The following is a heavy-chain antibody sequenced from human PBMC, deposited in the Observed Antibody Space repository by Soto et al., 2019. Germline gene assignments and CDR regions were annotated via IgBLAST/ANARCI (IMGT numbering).Heavy chain of an antibody. V-gene: IGHV4-30-2*01. CDR1: GGSISSGNDS. D-gene: IGHD4-17*01. J-gene: IGHJ2*01. CDR2: IFHSGSP. CDR3: ARDLHDYGDWYFDL. Sequence: QLRLQESGSGLVKPSQTLSLTCAVSGGSISSGNDSWSWIRQPPGKGLEWIGYIFHSGSPYYNPTLKSRATLAVDRSKHQFSLRLSSVTAADTAVYYCARDLHDYGDWYFDLWGRGTLVTVSS.